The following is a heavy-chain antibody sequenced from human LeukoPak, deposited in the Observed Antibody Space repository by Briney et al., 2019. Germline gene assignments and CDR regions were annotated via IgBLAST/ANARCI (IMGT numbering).Heavy chain of an antibody. Sequence: SETLSLTCTVSGGSISSYYWSWIRQPPGKGLEWIGYIYYSGSTNYNPSLKSRVTISVDTSKNQFSLKLSSVTAAGTAVYYCARDLTVVVPAAPSEYYYYGMDVWGQGTTVTVSS. D-gene: IGHD2-2*01. J-gene: IGHJ6*02. CDR1: GGSISSYY. CDR3: ARDLTVVVPAAPSEYYYYGMDV. CDR2: IYYSGST. V-gene: IGHV4-59*01.